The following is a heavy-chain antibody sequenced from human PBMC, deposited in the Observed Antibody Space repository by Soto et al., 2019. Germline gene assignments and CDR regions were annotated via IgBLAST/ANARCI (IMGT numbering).Heavy chain of an antibody. D-gene: IGHD5-12*01. Sequence: QVQLVQSGAEVKKPGSSVKVSCKASGGTFSSYTISWVRQAPGQGLEWMGRIIPILGIANYAQKFQGRVTITADKSTSTAYMELNSLRSEDTAVYYCANIVATTELDYWGQGTLVTVSS. V-gene: IGHV1-69*02. CDR2: IIPILGIA. J-gene: IGHJ4*02. CDR1: GGTFSSYT. CDR3: ANIVATTELDY.